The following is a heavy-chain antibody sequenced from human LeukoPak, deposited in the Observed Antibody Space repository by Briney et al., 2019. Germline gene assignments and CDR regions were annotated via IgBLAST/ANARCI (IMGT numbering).Heavy chain of an antibody. CDR2: VYRSGST. CDR1: GGSVSSDNW. CDR3: ARERAMSI. V-gene: IGHV4-4*02. Sequence: SGTLSLTCAVSGGSVSSDNWWSWVRQPPGKGLEWIGEVYRSGSTKYNPSLKSRITMSVDTSKNQFSLNLSSVTAADTAIYYCARERAMSIWGQGTVVSVSS. J-gene: IGHJ3*02. D-gene: IGHD5-18*01.